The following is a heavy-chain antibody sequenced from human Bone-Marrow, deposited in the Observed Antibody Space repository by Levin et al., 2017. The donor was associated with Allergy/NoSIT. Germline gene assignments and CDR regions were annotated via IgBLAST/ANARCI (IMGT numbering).Heavy chain of an antibody. CDR1: GFTVSSNY. J-gene: IGHJ4*02. CDR2: IYSGGST. CDR3: ARNPNMSAPYYFDY. V-gene: IGHV3-53*01. Sequence: GGSLRLSCAASGFTVSSNYMSWVRQAPGKGLEWVSVIYSGGSTYYADSVKGRFTISRDNSKNTLYLQMNSLRAEDTAVYYCARNPNMSAPYYFDYWGQGTLVTVSS. D-gene: IGHD4/OR15-4a*01.